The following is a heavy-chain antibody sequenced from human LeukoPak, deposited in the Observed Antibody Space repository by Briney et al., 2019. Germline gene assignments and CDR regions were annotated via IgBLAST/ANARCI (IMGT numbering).Heavy chain of an antibody. CDR1: GFTFSSYA. CDR2: ISGGGA. V-gene: IGHV3-23*01. CDR3: AKQCAYSGYDPLFDD. D-gene: IGHD5-12*01. Sequence: GGSLRLSCAASGFTFSSYAMSWVRQTPGKGLEWLSTISGGGAFYADSVKGRFTISRDNSKNTLYLQMNSLRVEDTAIYYCAKQCAYSGYDPLFDDWGQGTLVTVSS. J-gene: IGHJ4*02.